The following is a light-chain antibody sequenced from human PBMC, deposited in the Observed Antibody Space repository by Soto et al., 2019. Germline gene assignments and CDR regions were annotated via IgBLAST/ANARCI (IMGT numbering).Light chain of an antibody. CDR1: SSDVGGYNY. CDR2: DVS. J-gene: IGLJ1*01. V-gene: IGLV2-11*01. Sequence: QSALTQPRSVSGSTGQSVTISCTGTSSDVGGYNYVSWYQQHPGKAPKVMIYDVSERPSGVPDRFSGSKSGNTASLTISGLQAEDEDDYYCCSYAGSPRYVLGTGTKLTVL. CDR3: CSYAGSPRYV.